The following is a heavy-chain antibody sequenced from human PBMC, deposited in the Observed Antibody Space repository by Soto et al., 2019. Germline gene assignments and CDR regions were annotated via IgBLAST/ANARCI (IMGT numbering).Heavy chain of an antibody. V-gene: IGHV3-53*01. Sequence: PGGSLRLSCAASGFTVSSNYMSWVRQAPGKGLEWVSVIYSGGSTYYADSVKGRFTISRDNSKNTLYLQMNSLRAEDTAVYYCASRQLVPWYHGMDVWGQGTTVTVSS. CDR2: IYSGGST. CDR3: ASRQLVPWYHGMDV. D-gene: IGHD6-6*01. CDR1: GFTVSSNY. J-gene: IGHJ6*02.